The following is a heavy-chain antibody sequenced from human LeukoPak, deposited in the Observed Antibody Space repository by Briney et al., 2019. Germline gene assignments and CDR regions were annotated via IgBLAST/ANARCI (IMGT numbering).Heavy chain of an antibody. D-gene: IGHD5-24*01. CDR3: ARVGGDGYYYGLDY. CDR2: INPDNGVT. V-gene: IGHV1-2*02. J-gene: IGHJ4*02. Sequence: ASVKVSCKASGYTFTGYYIHWVRQAPGQGLEWMGWINPDNGVTNYAQKFQGRVTMTRDTSISTVYMELSRLRSDDTAVYHCARVGGDGYYYGLDYWGQGTLVTVSS. CDR1: GYTFTGYY.